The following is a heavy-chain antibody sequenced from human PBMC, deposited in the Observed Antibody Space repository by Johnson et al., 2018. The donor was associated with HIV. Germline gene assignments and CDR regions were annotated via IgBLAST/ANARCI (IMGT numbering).Heavy chain of an antibody. D-gene: IGHD6-6*01. CDR2: ISSSGSTI. CDR1: GFTFSDYY. V-gene: IGHV3-11*04. CDR3: ARDFSSSSNAFDI. J-gene: IGHJ3*02. Sequence: QVLLVESGGGVVQPGGSLRLSCAASGFTFSDYYMSWIRQAPGKGLEWVSYISSSGSTIYYADSVKGRFTISRDNAKNSLYLQMNSLRAEDTAVYYCARDFSSSSNAFDIWGQGAMVTVSS.